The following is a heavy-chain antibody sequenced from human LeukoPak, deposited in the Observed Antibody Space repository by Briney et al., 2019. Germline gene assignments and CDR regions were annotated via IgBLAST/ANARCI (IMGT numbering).Heavy chain of an antibody. V-gene: IGHV4-59*08. J-gene: IGHJ5*02. CDR1: GDSITDYY. D-gene: IGHD3-3*01. CDR3: ARYFRGGVTCCDP. CDR2: IYHSGST. Sequence: PSETLSLTCSVSGDSITDYYWSWLRQSPGKGLEWVGYIYHSGSTNYNPSLKSRVTISVDPSKNQFSLKLRSVTAADTAVYHCARYFRGGVTCCDPWGQGTRVTVSS.